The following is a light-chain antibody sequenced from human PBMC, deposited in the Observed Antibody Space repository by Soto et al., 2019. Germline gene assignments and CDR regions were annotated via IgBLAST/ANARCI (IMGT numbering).Light chain of an antibody. V-gene: IGLV2-8*01. CDR3: SSYTSSSTLDV. CDR1: SSDVGGYNY. CDR2: EVN. J-gene: IGLJ1*01. Sequence: SVLAQPPSASGSPGQSVAISCTGTSSDVGGYNYVSWYQQHPGKAPKLMIYEVNKRPSGVPDRFSGSKSGNTASLTVSGLQAEDEADYYCSSYTSSSTLDVFGTGTKVTVL.